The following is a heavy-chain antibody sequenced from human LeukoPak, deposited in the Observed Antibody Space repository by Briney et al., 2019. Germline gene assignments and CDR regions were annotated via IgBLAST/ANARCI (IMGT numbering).Heavy chain of an antibody. J-gene: IGHJ4*02. CDR2: ISSSSSYI. CDR3: ARDSYCSSTSCYGFDY. V-gene: IGHV3-21*01. D-gene: IGHD2-2*01. Sequence: GGSPRLSCAASGFTFSSYSMNWVRQAPGKGLEWVSSISSSSSYIYYADSVKGRFTISRDNAKNSLYLQMNSLRAEDTAVYYCARDSYCSSTSCYGFDYWGQGTLVTVSS. CDR1: GFTFSSYS.